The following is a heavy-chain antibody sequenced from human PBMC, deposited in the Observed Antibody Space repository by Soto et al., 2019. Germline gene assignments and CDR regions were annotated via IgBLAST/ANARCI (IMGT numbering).Heavy chain of an antibody. V-gene: IGHV1-2*02. J-gene: IGHJ5*02. CDR3: ARVPCITTTCSPLNWFDP. D-gene: IGHD2-2*01. CDR2: INPNSGDT. Sequence: ASVKVSCKASGYTFTGYYIHWVRQAPGQGLECMGWINPNSGDTNSAQKFQGRVTMTRDTSISTAYMELSRLRSDDTAVYYCARVPCITTTCSPLNWFDPWGQGTLVTVSS. CDR1: GYTFTGYY.